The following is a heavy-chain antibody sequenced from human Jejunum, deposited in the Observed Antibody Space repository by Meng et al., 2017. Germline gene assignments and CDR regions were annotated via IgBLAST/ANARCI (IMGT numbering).Heavy chain of an antibody. CDR1: GFTFSSHE. D-gene: IGHD6-19*01. CDR3: AGAPSRGEQWIAPIDY. CDR2: MSGSGSTI. V-gene: IGHV3-48*03. Sequence: GESMKISCAAAGFTFSSHEMNWVRQAPGKGPEWFSYMSGSGSTIYYADSVRGRFTTSRDNAKNSLYLQMNSLRADDTAVYYGAGAPSRGEQWIAPIDYWGQGTLVTVSS. J-gene: IGHJ4*02.